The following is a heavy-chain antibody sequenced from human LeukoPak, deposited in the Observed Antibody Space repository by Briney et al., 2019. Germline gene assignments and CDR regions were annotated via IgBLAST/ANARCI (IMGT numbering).Heavy chain of an antibody. J-gene: IGHJ6*02. Sequence: GASVKVSCKASGYTFTSYGISWVRQAPGQGLEWMGWISAYNGNTNYAQKLQGRVTMTTDTSTSTAYMELRSLRSDDTAVYYCARDGSVVVPAAILDYYGMDVWGQGTTVTVS. D-gene: IGHD2-2*02. CDR3: ARDGSVVVPAAILDYYGMDV. CDR2: ISAYNGNT. CDR1: GYTFTSYG. V-gene: IGHV1-18*01.